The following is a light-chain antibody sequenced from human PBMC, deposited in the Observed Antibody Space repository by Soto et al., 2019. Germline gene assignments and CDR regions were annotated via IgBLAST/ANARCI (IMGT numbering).Light chain of an antibody. CDR2: GAS. V-gene: IGKV3-20*01. CDR3: HQSAASRT. Sequence: EIVLTQSPVTLSFSPGEMATLSCRASQSVTSTFLAWYQQKPGQAPRLLIYGASSRATGIPDRFSGSGSGTDFTLTISRLEPEDFAVYYCHQSAASRTFGQGTKVDIK. CDR1: QSVTSTF. J-gene: IGKJ1*01.